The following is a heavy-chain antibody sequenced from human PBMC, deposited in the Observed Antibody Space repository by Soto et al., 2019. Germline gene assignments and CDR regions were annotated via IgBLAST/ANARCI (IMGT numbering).Heavy chain of an antibody. CDR3: ARSFGAAPPPYDC. V-gene: IGHV3-23*01. CDR2: ISGSGGST. Sequence: VQLLESGGGLVQPGGSLRLSCAASGFTFSSYAMSWVRQAPGKGLEWVSAISGSGGSTYYADSVKGRFTISRDNSKNPLSLQMNSLRAEDTAVYYCARSFGAAPPPYDCWGQGTLVTASS. CDR1: GFTFSSYA. D-gene: IGHD6-6*01. J-gene: IGHJ4*02.